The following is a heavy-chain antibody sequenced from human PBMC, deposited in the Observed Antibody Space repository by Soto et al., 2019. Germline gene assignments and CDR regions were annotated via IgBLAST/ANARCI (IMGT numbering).Heavy chain of an antibody. J-gene: IGHJ4*02. D-gene: IGHD3-9*01. CDR1: GFTFSSYA. CDR3: AKEGYDILTGYYRPTPPY. CDR2: ISGSGGST. V-gene: IGHV3-23*01. Sequence: GGSLRLSCAASGFTFSSYAMSWVRQAPGKGLEWVSAISGSGGSTYYEDSVKGRFTISRDNSKNTLYLQMNSLRAEDTAVYYCAKEGYDILTGYYRPTPPYWGQGTLVTVSS.